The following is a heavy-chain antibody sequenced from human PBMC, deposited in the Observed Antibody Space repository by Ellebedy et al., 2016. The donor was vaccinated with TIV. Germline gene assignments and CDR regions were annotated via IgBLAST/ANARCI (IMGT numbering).Heavy chain of an antibody. CDR1: GGTFSSYA. Sequence: ASVKVSCKASGGTFSSYAISWVRQAPGQGLEWMGGIIPIFGTTNYAQKVQGRVTITADKSTSTAYMELSSLRSEDTAVYYCARDPGLYYDSSGFASYDYWGQGTLVTVSS. J-gene: IGHJ4*02. D-gene: IGHD3-22*01. CDR2: IIPIFGTT. CDR3: ARDPGLYYDSSGFASYDY. V-gene: IGHV1-69*06.